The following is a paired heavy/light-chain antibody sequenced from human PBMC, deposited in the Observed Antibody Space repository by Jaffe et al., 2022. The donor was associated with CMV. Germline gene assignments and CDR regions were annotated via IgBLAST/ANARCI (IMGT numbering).Light chain of an antibody. CDR3: QQYISYPLT. J-gene: IGKJ4*01. CDR2: AAS. CDR1: QGISNY. Sequence: DIQMTQSPSSLSASVGDRVTITCRASQGISNYLVWFQQKPGKAPKSLIYAASSLQSGVPSRFSGSGSGTDFTLTISSLQPEDFATYYCQQYISYPLTFGGGTKVEIK. V-gene: IGKV1-16*01.
Heavy chain of an antibody. CDR2: INPSGGST. Sequence: QVQLVQSGAEVKKPGASVKVSCKASGYTFTSYYMHWVRQAPGQGPEWMAMINPSGGSTTYAQKFQGRLTLTRDTSTGTVYMDLNSLRSEDTAVYYCAREGQQHSHPAFDIWGQGTMVTVSS. CDR1: GYTFTSYY. J-gene: IGHJ3*02. D-gene: IGHD6-13*01. V-gene: IGHV1-46*01. CDR3: AREGQQHSHPAFDI.